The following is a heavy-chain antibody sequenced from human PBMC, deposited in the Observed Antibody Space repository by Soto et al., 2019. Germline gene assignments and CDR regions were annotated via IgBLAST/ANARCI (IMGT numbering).Heavy chain of an antibody. Sequence: GGSLRLSCAASGFAFSSYGMHWVRQAPVNGLEFVAVISYYLSNKYYADSVKGRFTISRYNSKNTLYLQMNSLRAEDTAVYYCAKERDIGVAVAPLDYWGQGTLVTVSS. V-gene: IGHV3-30*18. CDR1: GFAFSSYG. D-gene: IGHD2-15*01. CDR3: AKERDIGVAVAPLDY. CDR2: ISYYLSNK. J-gene: IGHJ4*02.